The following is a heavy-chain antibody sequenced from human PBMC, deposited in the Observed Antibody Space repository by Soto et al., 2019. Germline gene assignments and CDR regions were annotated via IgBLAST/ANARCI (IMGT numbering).Heavy chain of an antibody. J-gene: IGHJ6*03. CDR2: IWYDGSNK. D-gene: IGHD6-13*01. V-gene: IGHV3-33*01. CDR3: ARAIAAADVTSYMDV. CDR1: GFTFSSYG. Sequence: QVQLVESGGGVVQPGRSLRLSCAASGFTFSSYGMHWVRQAPGKGLEWVAVIWYDGSNKYYADSVKGRFTISRDNSKNTLYLQMNSLRAEDTAVYYCARAIAAADVTSYMDVWGKGTTVTVSS.